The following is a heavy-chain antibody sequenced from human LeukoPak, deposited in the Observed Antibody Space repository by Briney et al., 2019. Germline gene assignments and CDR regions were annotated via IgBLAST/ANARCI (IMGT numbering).Heavy chain of an antibody. J-gene: IGHJ5*02. Sequence: ASVNVSCKASGYTFNNYGITWVRQAPGQGLEWMGWINIYSGNADYAQKFQGRVTMTTETSTSTAYMELRSLRSDDTAVYYCARRAGYSSGLDLWGQGALVTVSS. CDR2: INIYSGNA. D-gene: IGHD6-19*01. CDR3: ARRAGYSSGLDL. V-gene: IGHV1-18*01. CDR1: GYTFNNYG.